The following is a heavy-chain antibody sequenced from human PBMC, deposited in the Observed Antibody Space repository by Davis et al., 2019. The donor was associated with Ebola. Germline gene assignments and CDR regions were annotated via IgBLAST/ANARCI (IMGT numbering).Heavy chain of an antibody. J-gene: IGHJ4*02. Sequence: AASVKVSCKASGYTFTSYGISWVRQAPGQGLEWMGWISAYNGNTNYAQNVQGRVIMTSDTATTTAYMEVGSLRSDDTAVYYCARVLGAPAGLDYWGQGTLVTVSS. CDR2: ISAYNGNT. V-gene: IGHV1-18*01. CDR1: GYTFTSYG. D-gene: IGHD6-13*01. CDR3: ARVLGAPAGLDY.